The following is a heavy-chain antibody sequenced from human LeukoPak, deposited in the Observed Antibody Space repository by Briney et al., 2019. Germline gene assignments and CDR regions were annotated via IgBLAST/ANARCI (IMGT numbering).Heavy chain of an antibody. CDR1: GFTFSSFG. J-gene: IGHJ5*02. D-gene: IGHD6-13*01. CDR3: AKDGAGSWFGEAT. Sequence: GGSLRLSCAVSGFTFSSFGMQWVRQAPGKGLKWVALISYDGSNKHYADSVKGRFTISRDNSKNTLYLQMNGLRPEDTAVYYCAKDGAGSWFGEATWGQGTLVTVSS. V-gene: IGHV3-30*18. CDR2: ISYDGSNK.